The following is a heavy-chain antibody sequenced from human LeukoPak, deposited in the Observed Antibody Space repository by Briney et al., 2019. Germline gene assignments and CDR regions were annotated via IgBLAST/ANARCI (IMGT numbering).Heavy chain of an antibody. D-gene: IGHD6-19*01. Sequence: GASVTVSCKASGYTFTSFGISWVRQAPGQGLEWMGWISAYNGNTNYAQKLQGRVTMTTDTSTSTAYMELRSLRSDDTAVYYCARDGSGPTRNWFDPWGQGTLVTVSS. CDR3: ARDGSGPTRNWFDP. V-gene: IGHV1-18*01. CDR1: GYTFTSFG. J-gene: IGHJ5*02. CDR2: ISAYNGNT.